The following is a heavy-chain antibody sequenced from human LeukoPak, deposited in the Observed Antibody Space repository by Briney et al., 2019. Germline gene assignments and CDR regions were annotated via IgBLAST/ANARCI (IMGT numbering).Heavy chain of an antibody. J-gene: IGHJ5*02. Sequence: ASVTLSCQASGYSFTRYGTSWVRQAPGQGREWMGWISAYNGDTTYAQKLQGRVTMTTDTSTSTAYMELRSLRSDDTAVYYCARDLLYFDWLAHWGEGAQVSLSS. CDR3: ARDLLYFDWLAH. D-gene: IGHD3-9*01. CDR2: ISAYNGDT. V-gene: IGHV1-18*01. CDR1: GYSFTRYG.